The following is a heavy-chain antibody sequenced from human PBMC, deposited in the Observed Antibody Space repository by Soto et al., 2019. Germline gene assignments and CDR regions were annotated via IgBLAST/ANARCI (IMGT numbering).Heavy chain of an antibody. V-gene: IGHV4-59*12. D-gene: IGHD5-18*01. CDR3: AREYTYGSNFFDC. Sequence: SETLSLTCTVSGGSISSYYWSWIRQPPGKGLEWIGYIYYSGSTNYNPSLKSRVTISVDTSKNQFSLSLTSVTAADTAVYYCAREYTYGSNFFDCWGQGALVTVSS. CDR2: IYYSGST. CDR1: GGSISSYY. J-gene: IGHJ4*02.